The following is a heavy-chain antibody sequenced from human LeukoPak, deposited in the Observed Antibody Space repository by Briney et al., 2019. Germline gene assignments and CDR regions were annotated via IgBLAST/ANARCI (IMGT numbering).Heavy chain of an antibody. CDR3: ARGGSSGWFSNWFDP. D-gene: IGHD6-19*01. Sequence: VASVTVSCKASGYTFTGYYMHWVRQAPGQGLEWMGWINPNSGGTNYAQKFQGRVTMTRDTSISTAYMELSRLRSDDTAVYYCARGGSSGWFSNWFDPWGQGTLVTVSS. CDR2: INPNSGGT. V-gene: IGHV1-2*02. CDR1: GYTFTGYY. J-gene: IGHJ5*02.